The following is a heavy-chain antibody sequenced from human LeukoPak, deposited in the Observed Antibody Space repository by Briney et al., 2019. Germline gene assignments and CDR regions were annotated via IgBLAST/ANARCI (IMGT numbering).Heavy chain of an antibody. Sequence: PGGSLRLSCAASGFNFRSYLMHWVRQAPGKGLMWVSHINSDGTGTYADSFKCRFTISRDNANNTLYLQMNSLRADDTAVNYRTRDARTWHSSGCWKPSDYWGQGALVTVYS. V-gene: IGHV3-74*01. CDR3: TRDARTWHSSGCWKPSDY. CDR1: GFNFRSYL. J-gene: IGHJ4*02. CDR2: INSDGTGT. D-gene: IGHD3-22*01.